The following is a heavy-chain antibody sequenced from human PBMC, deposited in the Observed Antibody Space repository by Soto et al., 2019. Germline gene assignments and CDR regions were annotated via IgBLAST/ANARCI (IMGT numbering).Heavy chain of an antibody. J-gene: IGHJ6*02. CDR1: GGSFSGYY. CDR2: INHSGST. CDR3: ARDRRIAAAAPGRYYYYYGMDV. V-gene: IGHV4-34*01. Sequence: SETLSLTCAVYGGSFSGYYWSWIRQPPGKGLEWIGGINHSGSTNYNPSLKSRVTISVDTSKNQFSLKLSSVTAADTAVYYCARDRRIAAAAPGRYYYYYGMDVWGQGTTVTVSS. D-gene: IGHD6-13*01.